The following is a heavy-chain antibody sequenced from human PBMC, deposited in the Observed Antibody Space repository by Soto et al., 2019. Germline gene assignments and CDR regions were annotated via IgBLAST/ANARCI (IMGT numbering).Heavy chain of an antibody. CDR3: ASKRGELVSYYYYGMDV. CDR1: GGTFSSYA. J-gene: IGHJ6*02. D-gene: IGHD3-16*01. Sequence: SVKVSCTASGGTFSSYAISWVRQAPGQGLEWMGGIIPIFGTANYAQKFQGRVAITADESTSTAYMELSSLRSEDTAVYYCASKRGELVSYYYYGMDVWGQGTTVTVSS. CDR2: IIPIFGTA. V-gene: IGHV1-69*13.